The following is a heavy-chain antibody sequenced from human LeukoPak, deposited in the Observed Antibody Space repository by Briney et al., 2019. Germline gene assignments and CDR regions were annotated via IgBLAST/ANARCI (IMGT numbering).Heavy chain of an antibody. V-gene: IGHV3-30-3*01. J-gene: IGHJ3*02. CDR2: ISYDGSNK. Sequence: PGGSLRLSCAASGITLSSYDMHWVRQAPGKALEWVAVISYDGSNKDYADSVKGRFTISRDNSKNTLDLQMNSPRAEDTAVYYCAKDRGVWAFDIWGQGTMVTVSS. CDR1: GITLSSYD. CDR3: AKDRGVWAFDI. D-gene: IGHD3-10*01.